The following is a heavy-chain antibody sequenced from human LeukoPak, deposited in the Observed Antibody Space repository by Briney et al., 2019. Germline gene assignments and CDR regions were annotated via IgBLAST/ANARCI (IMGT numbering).Heavy chain of an antibody. CDR3: AKDRQQLRFAEYFQH. V-gene: IGHV3-30*02. J-gene: IGHJ1*01. Sequence: GGSLRLSCAASGFTFSSYGMHWVRQAPGKGLEWVAFIRYDGSNKYYADSVKGRFTISRDNSKNTLYLQMNSLRAEDTAVYYCAKDRQQLRFAEYFQHWGQGTLVTVSS. CDR2: IRYDGSNK. CDR1: GFTFSSYG. D-gene: IGHD6-13*01.